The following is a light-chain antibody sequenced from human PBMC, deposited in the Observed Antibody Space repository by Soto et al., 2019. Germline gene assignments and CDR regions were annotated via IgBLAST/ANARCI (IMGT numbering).Light chain of an antibody. CDR2: EVT. CDR1: RSDVGRYNY. V-gene: IGLV2-14*01. CDR3: SSYSTTSSPHVL. Sequence: QSVLTQPASVSGSPGQSITISCTGTRSDVGRYNYVSWYQQHPGKAPKLLIYEVTYRPSGVSTRFSASKSGSTASLTISGIQAEDEADYYCSSYSTTSSPHVLFGGGNKLTVL. J-gene: IGLJ2*01.